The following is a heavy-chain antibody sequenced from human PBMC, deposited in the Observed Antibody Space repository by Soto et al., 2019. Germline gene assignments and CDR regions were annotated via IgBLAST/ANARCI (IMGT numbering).Heavy chain of an antibody. Sequence: PGGSLRLCCAATGFSFAGYALTWVRQAPGKGLEWLSAVSGGGASTYYADSVRGRFSISRDVSGNMIYLQLNRLTAGDTATYYCAKTQTFNGYYGGFDAWGQGTRVTVSS. J-gene: IGHJ4*02. D-gene: IGHD3-3*01. V-gene: IGHV3-23*01. CDR2: VSGGGAST. CDR3: AKTQTFNGYYGGFDA. CDR1: GFSFAGYA.